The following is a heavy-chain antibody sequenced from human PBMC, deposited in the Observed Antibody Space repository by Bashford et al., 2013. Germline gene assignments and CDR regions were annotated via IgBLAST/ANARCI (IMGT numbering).Heavy chain of an antibody. Sequence: VASVKVSCKVSGDTFSTNAISWVRQAPRQGLEWMGRIIPFVGKPDYAQKFQDRVSIIADESTSTVYMELSSLRSEDTAVYYCATAMSGTFDAFDIWGQGTMVTVSS. V-gene: IGHV1-69*11. J-gene: IGHJ3*02. CDR3: ATAMSGTFDAFDI. D-gene: IGHD3-16*01. CDR2: IIPFVGKP. CDR1: GDTFSTNA.